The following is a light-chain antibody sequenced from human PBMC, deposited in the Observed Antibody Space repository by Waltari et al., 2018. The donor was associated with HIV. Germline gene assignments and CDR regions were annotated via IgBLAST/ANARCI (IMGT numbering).Light chain of an antibody. CDR2: EVS. J-gene: IGLJ2*01. CDR3: CSYAGSSTLI. V-gene: IGLV2-23*02. Sequence: QSALTQPASVSGSPGQSITISCTGTSSDVGSYNLVSWYQQTPDKAPKLMIYEVSKRPSGVSNRFSGSKSGNTASLTISGLQAEDEAAYYCCSYAGSSTLIFGGGTKLTVL. CDR1: SSDVGSYNL.